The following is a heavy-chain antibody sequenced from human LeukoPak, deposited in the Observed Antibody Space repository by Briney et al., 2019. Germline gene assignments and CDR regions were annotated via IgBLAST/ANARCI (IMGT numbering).Heavy chain of an antibody. V-gene: IGHV1-2*02. Sequence: ASVKVSCKASGYTFTGYNMHWVRQAPGQGLEWMGRINPNSGGTNYAQKFQGRVTMTRDTSISAAYMELSRLRSDDTAVYYCARGYYYYMDVWGKGTTVTVSS. CDR3: ARGYYYYMDV. CDR2: INPNSGGT. CDR1: GYTFTGYN. J-gene: IGHJ6*03.